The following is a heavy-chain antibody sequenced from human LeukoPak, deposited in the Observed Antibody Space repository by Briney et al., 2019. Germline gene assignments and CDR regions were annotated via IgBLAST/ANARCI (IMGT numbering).Heavy chain of an antibody. J-gene: IGHJ4*02. V-gene: IGHV3-74*01. Sequence: PGGSLRLSCAASGFTFSTYWMHWVRQAPGKGLVWVSRINSDGSSTSYADSVKGRFTISRDNAKNTVYLQMNSLRAEDTAVYCCARCRDGYNYARYFDYWGQGTLVTVSS. CDR2: INSDGSST. CDR3: ARCRDGYNYARYFDY. CDR1: GFTFSTYW. D-gene: IGHD5-24*01.